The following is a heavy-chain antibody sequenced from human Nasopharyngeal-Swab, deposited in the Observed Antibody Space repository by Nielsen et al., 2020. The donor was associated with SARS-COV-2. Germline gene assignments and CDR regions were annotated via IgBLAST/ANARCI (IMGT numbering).Heavy chain of an antibody. J-gene: IGHJ4*02. V-gene: IGHV3-74*01. CDR2: INSDGSST. CDR1: GFTFSSYW. Sequence: GESLKISCAASGFTFSSYWMHWVRQAPGKGLVWVSRINSDGSSTSYADSVKGRFTISRDNAKNTLYLQMNSLRAEDTAVYYCAREGSWYYDSSGYYYFDYWGQGTLVTVSS. D-gene: IGHD3-22*01. CDR3: AREGSWYYDSSGYYYFDY.